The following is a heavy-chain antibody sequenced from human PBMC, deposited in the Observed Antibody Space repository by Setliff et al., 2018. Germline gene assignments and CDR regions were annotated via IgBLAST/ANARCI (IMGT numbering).Heavy chain of an antibody. J-gene: IGHJ6*03. V-gene: IGHV1-46*01. CDR2: INVSGGSA. Sequence: ASVKVSCKASGYTFSNYGVTWVRQAPGQGLEWMGLINVSGGSASYEQKFQGRVTMTRDTSTGTVYMELTSLKSEDTAVYYCASDGHIRYDYYYMDVWGKGTTVTGSS. CDR3: ASDGHIRYDYYYMDV. D-gene: IGHD3-3*02. CDR1: GYTFSNYG.